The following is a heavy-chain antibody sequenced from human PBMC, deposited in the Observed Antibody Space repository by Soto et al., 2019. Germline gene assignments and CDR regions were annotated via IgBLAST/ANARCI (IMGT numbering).Heavy chain of an antibody. CDR2: IIPIFGTA. CDR1: GGTFSSYA. D-gene: IGHD3-9*01. CDR3: ASNSLYFDWFPDGGQAFDI. Sequence: SVKVSCKASGGTFSSYAISWVRQAPGQGLEWMGGIIPIFGTANYAQKFQGRVTITADESTSTAYMELSSLRSEDTAVYYCASNSLYFDWFPDGGQAFDIWGQGTMVTVSS. V-gene: IGHV1-69*13. J-gene: IGHJ3*02.